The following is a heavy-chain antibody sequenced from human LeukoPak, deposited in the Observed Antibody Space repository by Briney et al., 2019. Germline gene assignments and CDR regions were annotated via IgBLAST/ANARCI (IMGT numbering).Heavy chain of an antibody. Sequence: ASETLSLTCTVSGGSVSSGGYYWSWIRQPPGKGLEWIGYIYYSGSTTYNPSLKSRVSVSVDTSKNNFSLKLSSVTAADTAVYYCARVPISTTARGYFDYWGLGTLVTVSS. CDR2: IYYSGST. D-gene: IGHD4-17*01. V-gene: IGHV4-61*03. J-gene: IGHJ4*02. CDR3: ARVPISTTARGYFDY. CDR1: GGSVSSGGYY.